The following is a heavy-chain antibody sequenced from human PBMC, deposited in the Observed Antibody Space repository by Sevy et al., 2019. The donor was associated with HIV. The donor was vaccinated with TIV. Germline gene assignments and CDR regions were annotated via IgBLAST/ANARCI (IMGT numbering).Heavy chain of an antibody. CDR3: ASPGGYRYGSLLDY. CDR1: GYTFTSYY. V-gene: IGHV1-46*01. CDR2: INPSGGST. J-gene: IGHJ4*02. Sequence: ASVKVSCKASGYTFTSYYMHWVRQAPGQGLEWMGIINPSGGSTSYAQKFQGRVTMTRDTSTSTAYMELSRLRSDDTAVYYCASPGGYRYGSLLDYWGQGTLVTVSS. D-gene: IGHD5-18*01.